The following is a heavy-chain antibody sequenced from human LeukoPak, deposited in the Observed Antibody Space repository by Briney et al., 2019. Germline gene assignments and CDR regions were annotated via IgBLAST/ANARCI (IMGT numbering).Heavy chain of an antibody. CDR2: INHSGST. Sequence: PSETLSLTCTVSGGSISSYYWSWIRQPPGKGLEWIGEINHSGSTNYNPSLKSRVTISVDTSKNQFSLKLSSVTAADTAVYYCASRRLGYCSGGSCYATFDYWGQGTLVTVSS. J-gene: IGHJ4*02. CDR3: ASRRLGYCSGGSCYATFDY. V-gene: IGHV4-34*01. D-gene: IGHD2-15*01. CDR1: GGSISSYY.